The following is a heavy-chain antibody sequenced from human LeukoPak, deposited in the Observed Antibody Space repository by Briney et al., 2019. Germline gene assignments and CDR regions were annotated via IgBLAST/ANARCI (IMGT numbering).Heavy chain of an antibody. Sequence: GESLRLSCAAYGFTFSSYWMHWVRQVPGKGLVWVARINRGGSSITYADSVKGRFTISRDAAKNTLYLQMDSLRAEDTGVYYCARRNQADDYWGQGTLVPVS. CDR3: ARRNQADDY. CDR2: INRGGSSI. CDR1: GFTFSSYW. J-gene: IGHJ4*02. V-gene: IGHV3-74*01. D-gene: IGHD1-14*01.